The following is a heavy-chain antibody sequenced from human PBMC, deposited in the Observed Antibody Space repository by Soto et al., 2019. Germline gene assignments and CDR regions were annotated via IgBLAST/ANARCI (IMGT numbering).Heavy chain of an antibody. J-gene: IGHJ4*02. V-gene: IGHV3-9*01. CDR2: ISWNSGSI. D-gene: IGHD3-3*01. CDR1: GFTFDDYA. CDR3: AKDDSFRFLEWSPLDY. Sequence: GGSLRLSCAASGFTFDDYAMHWVRQAPGKGLEWVSGISWNSGSIGYADSVKGRFTISRDNAKNSLYLQMNSLRAEDTALYYCAKDDSFRFLEWSPLDYWGQGTLVTVSS.